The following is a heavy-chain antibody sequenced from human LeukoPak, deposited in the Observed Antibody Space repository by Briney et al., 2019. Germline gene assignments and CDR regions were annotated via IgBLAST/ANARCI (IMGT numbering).Heavy chain of an antibody. Sequence: GGSLRLSCAASGFTFSDYYMSWIRQAPGKGLEWVSYISSSGSTIYYADSVKGRFTISRDNAKNSLYLQMNSLRAEDTAVYYCARDSSVSSSDYYPLGYWGQGTLVTVSS. CDR2: ISSSGSTI. D-gene: IGHD3-22*01. CDR1: GFTFSDYY. J-gene: IGHJ4*02. V-gene: IGHV3-11*01. CDR3: ARDSSVSSSDYYPLGY.